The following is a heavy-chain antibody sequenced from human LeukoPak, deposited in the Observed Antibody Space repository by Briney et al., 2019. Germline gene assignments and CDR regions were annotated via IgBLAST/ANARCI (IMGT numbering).Heavy chain of an antibody. CDR1: GFTFSSAW. D-gene: IGHD3-22*01. J-gene: IGHJ4*02. CDR3: TPGENYDRDFDY. Sequence: GGSLRLSCAASGFTFSSAWMSWVRQAPGKGLEWVGRIKSKTDGGTTDYAAPVKGRFTISRDDSKNTLYLQMNSLKTEDTAVYYCTPGENYDRDFDYWGQGTLVTVSS. CDR2: IKSKTDGGTT. V-gene: IGHV3-15*01.